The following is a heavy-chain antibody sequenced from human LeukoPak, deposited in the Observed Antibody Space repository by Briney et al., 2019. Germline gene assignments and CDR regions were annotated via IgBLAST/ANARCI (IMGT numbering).Heavy chain of an antibody. CDR3: AREIHYYYYYMDV. J-gene: IGHJ6*03. Sequence: VASVKVSCKASGYTFTSYGISWVRQAPGQGLEWMGWISAYNGNTNYAQKLQGRVTMTIDTSTSTAYMELRSLRSDDTAVYYCAREIHYYYYYMDVWGKGTTVTVSS. CDR1: GYTFTSYG. V-gene: IGHV1-18*01. D-gene: IGHD5-18*01. CDR2: ISAYNGNT.